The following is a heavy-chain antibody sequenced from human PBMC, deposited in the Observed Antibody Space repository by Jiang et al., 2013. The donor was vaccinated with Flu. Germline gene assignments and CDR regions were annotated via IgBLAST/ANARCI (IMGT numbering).Heavy chain of an antibody. CDR2: ISYDGTNK. D-gene: IGHD2-21*02. J-gene: IGHJ4*02. CDR1: GFTFSYYA. V-gene: IGHV3-30*04. CDR3: AREGRPQPFCGGDCYSDN. Sequence: VQLLESGGGVVQPGRSLRLSCAASGFTFSYYAIHWVRQAPGKGLEWVALISYDGTNKHYADSVKGRFTISRDNTKNTLYLQLNSLRAEDSAVYYCAREGRPQPFCGGDCYSDNWGQGTLVTVSS.